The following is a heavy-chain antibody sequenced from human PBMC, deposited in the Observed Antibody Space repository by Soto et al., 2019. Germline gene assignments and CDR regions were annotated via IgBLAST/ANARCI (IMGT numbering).Heavy chain of an antibody. D-gene: IGHD2-15*01. CDR2: IWYDGSNK. J-gene: IGHJ6*02. CDR1: GFTFSSYG. Sequence: GGSLRLSCAASGFTFSSYGMHWVRQAPGKGLEWVAVIWYDGSNKYYADSVKGRFTISRDNSKNTLYLQMNSLRAEDTAVYYCARDPVVVVAAGYYGMDVWGQGTTVTVSS. CDR3: ARDPVVVVAAGYYGMDV. V-gene: IGHV3-33*01.